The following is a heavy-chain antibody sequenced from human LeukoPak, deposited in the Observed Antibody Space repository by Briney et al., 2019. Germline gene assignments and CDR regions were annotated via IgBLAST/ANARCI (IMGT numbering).Heavy chain of an antibody. CDR2: ISWNSGSI. CDR1: GFTFDDYA. J-gene: IGHJ4*02. Sequence: PGGSLRLSCAASGFTFDDYAMHWVRQAPGKGLEWVSGISWNSGSIGYADSVKGRFTISRDNAKNSLYLQMSSLRAEDTAVYYCARELTGGWGQGTLVTVSS. D-gene: IGHD2-15*01. CDR3: ARELTGG. V-gene: IGHV3-9*01.